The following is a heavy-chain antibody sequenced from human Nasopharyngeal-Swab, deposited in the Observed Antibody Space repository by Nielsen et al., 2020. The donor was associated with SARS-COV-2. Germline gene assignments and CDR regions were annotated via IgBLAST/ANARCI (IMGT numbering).Heavy chain of an antibody. CDR1: GYTFTSYG. D-gene: IGHD3-3*01. J-gene: IGHJ4*02. Sequence: ASVKVSCKASGYTFTSYGISWVRQAPGQGLEWMGWIGAYNGNTNYAQKLQGRVTMTTDTSTSTAYMELRSLRSDDTAVYCCAREGLGYRSYDFWSGYFEDFDYWGQGTLVTVSS. V-gene: IGHV1-18*01. CDR3: AREGLGYRSYDFWSGYFEDFDY. CDR2: IGAYNGNT.